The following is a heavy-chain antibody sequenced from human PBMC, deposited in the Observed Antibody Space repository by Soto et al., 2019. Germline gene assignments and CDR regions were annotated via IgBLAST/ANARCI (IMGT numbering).Heavy chain of an antibody. CDR1: GYTFTRYG. D-gene: IGHD3-16*01. CDR2: INTYNGNT. Sequence: QVQLVQSGAEVKNPGASVKVSCKASGYTFTRYGIGWARQPPGQGLEWMGWINTYNGNTNYAQNVQGRVTLTTDTSTSTCYMALRNLRSNDTAIYYCAMVDVYVTPSPQDVWGQGTTVIVSS. V-gene: IGHV1-18*01. CDR3: AMVDVYVTPSPQDV. J-gene: IGHJ6*02.